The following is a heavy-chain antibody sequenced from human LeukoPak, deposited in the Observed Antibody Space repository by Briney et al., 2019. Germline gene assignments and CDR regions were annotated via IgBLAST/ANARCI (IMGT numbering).Heavy chain of an antibody. J-gene: IGHJ5*02. Sequence: SETLSLTCPVSGGSISSSSYYWGWIRQPPGKGLEWIGSIYYSGNTYYNPSLKSRVTISVDTSKNQFSLKLISVTAADTAVYYCARDHYDYVWGTSKNWFDPWGQGTLVTVSS. CDR3: ARDHYDYVWGTSKNWFDP. CDR2: IYYSGNT. V-gene: IGHV4-39*07. CDR1: GGSISSSSYY. D-gene: IGHD3-16*01.